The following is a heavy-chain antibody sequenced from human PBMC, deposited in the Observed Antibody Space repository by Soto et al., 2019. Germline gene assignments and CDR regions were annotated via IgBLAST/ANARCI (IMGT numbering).Heavy chain of an antibody. J-gene: IGHJ4*02. Sequence: QLQLQESGPGLVKPSETLSLTCSVSGGSISSRTFWWAWIRQPPGKGLEWMGDMYYSGRGYSSPSLKSRVTLALDTSKNQLSLKLNSVTAADTAVYYCARHPRDDYNYGGSGIFDYWGQGTLVTVSS. D-gene: IGHD4-4*01. V-gene: IGHV4-39*01. CDR1: GGSISSRTFW. CDR3: ARHPRDDYNYGGSGIFDY. CDR2: MYYSGRG.